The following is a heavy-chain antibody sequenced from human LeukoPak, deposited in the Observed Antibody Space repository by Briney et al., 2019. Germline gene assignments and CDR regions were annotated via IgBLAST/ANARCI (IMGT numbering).Heavy chain of an antibody. CDR2: VNSDGSTT. CDR3: AKDASFAAAALGY. V-gene: IGHV3-74*01. J-gene: IGHJ4*02. Sequence: GGSLRLSCAASGFPFSNYWMHWVCQAPGKGLVWVSRVNSDGSTTNYADSVKGRFTISRDNAENTLYMRMNSLRPEDTAVYYCAKDASFAAAALGYWGQGTLVTVSS. D-gene: IGHD6-13*01. CDR1: GFPFSNYW.